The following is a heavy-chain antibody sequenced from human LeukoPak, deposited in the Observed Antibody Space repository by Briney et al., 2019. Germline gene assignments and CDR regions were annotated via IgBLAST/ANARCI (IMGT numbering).Heavy chain of an antibody. V-gene: IGHV3-11*01. J-gene: IGHJ5*01. CDR1: GFIFSDYY. Sequence: PGGSLRLSCAASGFIFSDYYMSWIRQAPGKGLEWISYINRGGTNTHYADSVRGRFSISRDNAKNSLFLQMNSLSAEDTAIYYCASDGAGLDPWGQGVLVTVSS. CDR3: ASDGAGLDP. CDR2: INRGGTNT.